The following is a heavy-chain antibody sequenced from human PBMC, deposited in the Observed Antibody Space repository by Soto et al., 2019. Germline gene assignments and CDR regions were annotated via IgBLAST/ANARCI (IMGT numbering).Heavy chain of an antibody. J-gene: IGHJ6*01. CDR2: IYYNGST. V-gene: IGHV4-59*01. CDR1: GDSIRSYF. Sequence: SETLSLTCSVSGDSIRSYFWSWIRQAPGKGLEWIGYIYYNGSTKYNPTLKSRVTISLDTSKKQFSLKLRSVTAADTAVYYCAREGCNDNKCENSYYPGMDVLGQGTTVTVSS. CDR3: AREGCNDNKCENSYYPGMDV. D-gene: IGHD3-22*01.